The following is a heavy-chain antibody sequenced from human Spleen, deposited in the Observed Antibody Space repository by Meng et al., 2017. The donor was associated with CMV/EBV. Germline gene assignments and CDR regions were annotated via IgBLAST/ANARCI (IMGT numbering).Heavy chain of an antibody. Sequence: FTFSIAWMSWVRQAPGKGLEWVGRIKSKTDGGTTDYAAPVKGRFTISRDDSKNTLYLQMNSLKTEDTAVYYCTYYYDSSGYLQGGDYWGQGTLVTVSS. CDR2: IKSKTDGGTT. CDR3: TYYYDSSGYLQGGDY. V-gene: IGHV3-15*01. D-gene: IGHD3-22*01. CDR1: FTFSIAW. J-gene: IGHJ4*02.